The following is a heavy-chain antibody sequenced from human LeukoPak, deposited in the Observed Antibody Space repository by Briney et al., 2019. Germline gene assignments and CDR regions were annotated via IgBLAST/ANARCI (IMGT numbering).Heavy chain of an antibody. J-gene: IGHJ4*02. CDR2: IYYSRSS. CDR3: ASLLYTSGWYVDS. D-gene: IGHD6-13*01. Sequence: SETLSLNRTVSGGSLRSNYWGWVPQPPRKGPEVVGYIYYSRSSNYNSSLKSRVTISVDPYKNQFSLNLNSVTVADTAVYYCASLLYTSGWYVDSWGQGTLVTVSS. CDR1: GGSLRSNY. V-gene: IGHV4-59*08.